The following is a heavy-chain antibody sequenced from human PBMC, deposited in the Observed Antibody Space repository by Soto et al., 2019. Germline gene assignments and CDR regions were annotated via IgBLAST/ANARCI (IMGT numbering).Heavy chain of an antibody. J-gene: IGHJ6*01. D-gene: IGHD6-19*01. CDR2: ISWNSVTI. V-gene: IGHV3-9*01. Sequence: GGSLRLSCAASGFTFDDHSMHWVRQGPWKGLEWVSGISWNSVTIVYADSVKGRFTISRDNTKNSLYLQMDSLRREDTALYYCAKDIRSTGCYFGLERSGRGTTVTVCS. CDR1: GFTFDDHS. CDR3: AKDIRSTGCYFGLER.